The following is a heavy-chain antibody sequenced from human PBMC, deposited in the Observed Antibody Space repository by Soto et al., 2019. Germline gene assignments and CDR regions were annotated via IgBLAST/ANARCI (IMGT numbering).Heavy chain of an antibody. CDR1: GPSISSSTYY. D-gene: IGHD1-26*01. CDR3: ARPQFSGTYHDTFNI. CDR2: VYYSENT. Sequence: ETMSLTCTVSGPSISSSTYYWGWLRQPPGKGLEWIGSVYYSENTYYNPSLKSRVTISVDTSKNLFSLKLTSVTAADTAMYYCARPQFSGTYHDTFNIWGQGTMVTVS. J-gene: IGHJ3*02. V-gene: IGHV4-39*02.